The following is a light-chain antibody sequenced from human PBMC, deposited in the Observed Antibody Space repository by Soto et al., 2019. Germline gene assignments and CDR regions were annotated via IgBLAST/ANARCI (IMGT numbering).Light chain of an antibody. CDR1: QDISNY. CDR2: DAS. V-gene: IGKV1-33*01. J-gene: IGKJ3*01. Sequence: DIQMTQSPSSLSASVGDRVTITCQASQDISNYLNWYQQKPGKAPKLLIYDASNLETGDPSRFSGSESGTDFTFTISSLQPEDIATYYCQQYDNPRFTFGPGTKVDI. CDR3: QQYDNPRFT.